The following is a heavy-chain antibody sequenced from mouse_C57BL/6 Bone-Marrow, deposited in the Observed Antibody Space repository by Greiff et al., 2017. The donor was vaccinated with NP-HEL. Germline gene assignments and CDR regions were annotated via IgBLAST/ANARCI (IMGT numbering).Heavy chain of an antibody. CDR3: ARQVYDYDGYFDV. Sequence: DVQLQESGGGLVKPGGSLKLSCAASGFTFSDYGMHWVRQSPEKGLEWVAYISSGSSTIYYADTVKGRFTISRDNAKNTLFLQMTSLRSEDTAMYYCARQVYDYDGYFDVWGTGTTVTVSS. V-gene: IGHV5-17*01. CDR2: ISSGSSTI. D-gene: IGHD2-4*01. J-gene: IGHJ1*03. CDR1: GFTFSDYG.